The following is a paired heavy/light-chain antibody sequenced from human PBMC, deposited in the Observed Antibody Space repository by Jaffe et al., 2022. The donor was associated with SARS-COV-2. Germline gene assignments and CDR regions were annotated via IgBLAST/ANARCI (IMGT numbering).Light chain of an antibody. Sequence: AIRMTQSPSSFSASTGDRVTITCRASQGISSYLAWYQQKPGKAPKLLIYAASTLQSGVPSRFSGSGSGTDFTLTISCLQSEDFATYYCQQYYSYPRTFGQGTKLEIK. CDR2: AAS. J-gene: IGKJ2*01. CDR3: QQYYSYPRT. V-gene: IGKV1-8*01. CDR1: QGISSY.
Heavy chain of an antibody. V-gene: IGHV3-30*18. J-gene: IGHJ6*02. CDR1: GFTFSSYG. Sequence: QVQLVESGGGVVQPGRSLRLSCAASGFTFSSYGMHWVRQAPGKGLEWVAVISYDGSNKYYADSVKGRFTISRDNSKNTLYLQMNSLRAEDTAVYYCAKDSCSSTSCSSYGMDVWGQGTTVTVSS. CDR2: ISYDGSNK. CDR3: AKDSCSSTSCSSYGMDV. D-gene: IGHD2-2*01.